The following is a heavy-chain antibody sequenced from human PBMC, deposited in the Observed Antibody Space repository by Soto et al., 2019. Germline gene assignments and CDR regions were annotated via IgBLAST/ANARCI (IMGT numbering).Heavy chain of an antibody. J-gene: IGHJ5*02. Sequence: SETLSLTCTVADGSISNYYWSWIRQPPGKGLEWIGYIYYTGSTNYNPSLKSRVTISVDTSKNQFSLKLSSATAADTAVYYCARASGCSGDSCAFDPWGQGTLVTVSS. CDR2: IYYTGST. D-gene: IGHD2-15*01. CDR3: ARASGCSGDSCAFDP. V-gene: IGHV4-59*01. CDR1: DGSISNYY.